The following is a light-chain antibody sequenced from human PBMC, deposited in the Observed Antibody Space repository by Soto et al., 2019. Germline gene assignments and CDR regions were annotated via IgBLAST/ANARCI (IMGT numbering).Light chain of an antibody. V-gene: IGLV2-23*01. CDR3: CSYAGSNTDV. CDR1: SSDVGKYKF. J-gene: IGLJ1*01. Sequence: QSALTQPASVSGSPGQSISISCTGTSSDVGKYKFVSWYQQNPGKDPKVMIYEGTKRPSGVSNRFSGSKSGNTASLTISGLQVEDEADYYCCSYAGSNTDVFGTGTKVTVL. CDR2: EGT.